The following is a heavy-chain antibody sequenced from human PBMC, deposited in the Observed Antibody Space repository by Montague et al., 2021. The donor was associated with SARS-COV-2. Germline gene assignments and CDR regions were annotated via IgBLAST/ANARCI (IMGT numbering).Heavy chain of an antibody. CDR1: GGSISSYY. CDR3: ARDTGEYCSGGSCFYGMDD. Sequence: SETLSLTCAVSGGSISSYYWSWIRQPPGKGLEWSGCNYYSGSTNYNTSLKSRVTISVDTSKNQFSLKLNSVTAADTAVYYCARDTGEYCSGGSCFYGMDDWGQGTTVTVSS. V-gene: IGHV4-59*01. D-gene: IGHD2-15*01. CDR2: NYYSGST. J-gene: IGHJ6*02.